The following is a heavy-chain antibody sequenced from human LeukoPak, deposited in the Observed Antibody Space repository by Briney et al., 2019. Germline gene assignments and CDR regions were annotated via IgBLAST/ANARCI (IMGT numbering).Heavy chain of an antibody. Sequence: ASVKVSCKASGYTFTGYYMHWVRQAPGQGLEWVGWINPKNGGSNYAQKFQGRVTMTRDRSISTAYMELSRLTSDDTAVYYCARASFWESPINWFTPWGQGTLVTVSS. CDR3: ARASFWESPINWFTP. J-gene: IGHJ5*02. CDR2: INPKNGGS. D-gene: IGHD3-16*01. V-gene: IGHV1-2*02. CDR1: GYTFTGYY.